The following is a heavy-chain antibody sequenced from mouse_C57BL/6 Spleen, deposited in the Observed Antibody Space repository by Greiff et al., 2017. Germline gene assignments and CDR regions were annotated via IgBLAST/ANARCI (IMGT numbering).Heavy chain of an antibody. Sequence: QVQLQQPGAELVKPGASVKLSCKASGYTFTSYWMHWVKQRPGQGLEWIGMIHPNSGSTNYNEKFKSKATLTVDKSSSTAYMQLSSLTSEDSAVYYCATSPVEGNYYAMDYWGQGTSVTVSS. CDR1: GYTFTSYW. CDR2: IHPNSGST. D-gene: IGHD1-1*02. V-gene: IGHV1-64*01. CDR3: ATSPVEGNYYAMDY. J-gene: IGHJ4*01.